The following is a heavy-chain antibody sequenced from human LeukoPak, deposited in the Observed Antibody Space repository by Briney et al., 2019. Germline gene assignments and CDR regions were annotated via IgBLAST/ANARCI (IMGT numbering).Heavy chain of an antibody. J-gene: IGHJ6*03. CDR3: AEAGSSSWGIHYYYYYMDV. V-gene: IGHV3-21*01. Sequence: GGSLRLSCAASGFTFSSYSMNWVRQAPGKGLEWVSSISSSSSYIYYADSVKGRFTISRDNAKNSLYLQMNSLRAEDTAVYYCAEAGSSSWGIHYYYYYMDVWGKGTTVTVSS. CDR1: GFTFSSYS. D-gene: IGHD6-13*01. CDR2: ISSSSSYI.